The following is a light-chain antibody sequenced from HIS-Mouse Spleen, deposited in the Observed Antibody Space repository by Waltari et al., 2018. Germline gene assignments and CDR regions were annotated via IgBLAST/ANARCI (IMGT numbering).Light chain of an antibody. V-gene: IGLV2-11*01. Sequence: QSALTQPASVSGSPGQSITISCTGTSSDVGSYNLVSWYQQHPGKAPKLMIYDVSKRRSGVPDSFSGSKSGNTASLTIAGLQAEDEADYYCCSYAGSYTWVFGGGTKLTVL. CDR2: DVS. J-gene: IGLJ3*02. CDR3: CSYAGSYTWV. CDR1: SSDVGSYNL.